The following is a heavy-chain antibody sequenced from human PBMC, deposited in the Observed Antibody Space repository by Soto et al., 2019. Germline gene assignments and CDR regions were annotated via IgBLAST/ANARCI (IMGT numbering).Heavy chain of an antibody. CDR1: GFTFSSYG. CDR2: IWYDGSNK. Sequence: PGGSLRLSCAASGFTFSSYGMHWVRQAPGKGLEWVAVIWYDGSNKYYADSVKGRFTISRDNSKNTLYLQMNSLRAEDTAAYYCARGPPSSGYYYGYFDYWGQGTLVTVSS. V-gene: IGHV3-33*01. CDR3: ARGPPSSGYYYGYFDY. D-gene: IGHD3-22*01. J-gene: IGHJ4*02.